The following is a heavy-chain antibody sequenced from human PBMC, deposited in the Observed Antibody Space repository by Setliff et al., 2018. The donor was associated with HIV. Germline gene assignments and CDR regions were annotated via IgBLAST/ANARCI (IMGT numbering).Heavy chain of an antibody. V-gene: IGHV4-34*01. CDR1: GLPFGNYY. J-gene: IGHJ4*02. D-gene: IGHD2-21*02. Sequence: PSETLSLTCGLNGLPFGNYYWNWIRQSPGKGLEWIVEVNHNGNINYNPSLQSRVTVSVDTSKPHYSLKMNSVTAADTAVCYCAITLVGVTTEMYWGQGTLVTVSS. CDR2: VNHNGNI. CDR3: AITLVGVTTEMY.